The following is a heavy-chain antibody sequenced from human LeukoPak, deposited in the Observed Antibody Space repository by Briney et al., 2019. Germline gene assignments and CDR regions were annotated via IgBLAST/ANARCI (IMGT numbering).Heavy chain of an antibody. CDR3: ARVGYSYGFWYWFDP. V-gene: IGHV3-23*01. CDR1: GFTFSSYG. CDR2: ISGSGGSK. D-gene: IGHD5-18*01. J-gene: IGHJ5*02. Sequence: GGSLRLSCAASGFTFSSYGMSWVRRAPGKGLEWVSAISGSGGSKYYADSVKGRFTISRDNSKNTLYLQMNSLRAEDTAVYYCARVGYSYGFWYWFDPWGQGTLVTVSS.